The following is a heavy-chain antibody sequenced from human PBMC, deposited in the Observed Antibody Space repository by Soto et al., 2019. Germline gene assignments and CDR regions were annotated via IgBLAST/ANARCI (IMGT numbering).Heavy chain of an antibody. V-gene: IGHV3-21*01. Sequence: GGSLRLSCAASGFTFSSYSMNWVRQAPGKGLEWVSSISSSSSYIYYADSVKGRFTISRDNAKNSLYLQMNSRRAEDTAVYYCARDPGESSGCWMNCYYYGMYVWGQGTTVTVSS. CDR2: ISSSSSYI. CDR3: ARDPGESSGCWMNCYYYGMYV. D-gene: IGHD6-19*01. J-gene: IGHJ6*02. CDR1: GFTFSSYS.